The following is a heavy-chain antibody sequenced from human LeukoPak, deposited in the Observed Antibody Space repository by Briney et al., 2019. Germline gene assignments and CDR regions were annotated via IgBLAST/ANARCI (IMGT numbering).Heavy chain of an antibody. CDR3: ARGSNQGPGYYDSSGYSDY. J-gene: IGHJ4*02. D-gene: IGHD3-22*01. V-gene: IGHV1-18*01. Sequence: ASVKVSCKASGYTFTSYGISWVRQAPGQGLEWMGWISAYNGNTNYAQKLQGRVTMTTDTSTSTAYMELRSLRSDDTAVYYCARGSNQGPGYYDSSGYSDYWGQGTLVTVSS. CDR2: ISAYNGNT. CDR1: GYTFTSYG.